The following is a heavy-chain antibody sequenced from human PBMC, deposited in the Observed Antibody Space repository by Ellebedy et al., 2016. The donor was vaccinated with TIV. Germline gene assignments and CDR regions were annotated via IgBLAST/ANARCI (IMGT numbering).Heavy chain of an antibody. D-gene: IGHD3-10*01. CDR1: GGSINNYY. J-gene: IGHJ6*02. CDR3: AKSHTTSYYGSGFLYGMDV. V-gene: IGHV4-59*01. CDR2: IYYSGST. Sequence: SETLSLTCTVSGGSINNYYWSWIRQPPGKGLEWIGYIYYSGSTNYNPSLKSRVTISVDTSKNQFSLKLSSVIAADTAVYYCAKSHTTSYYGSGFLYGMDVWGQGTTVTVSS.